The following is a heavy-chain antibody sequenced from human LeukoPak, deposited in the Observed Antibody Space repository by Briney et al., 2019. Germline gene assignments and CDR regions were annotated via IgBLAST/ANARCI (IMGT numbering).Heavy chain of an antibody. D-gene: IGHD2-15*01. Sequence: ASVKVSCKASGGTFSSYAISWVRQAPGQGLEWMGGIIPIFGTANYAQKFQGRVTITADESTSTAYMELSSLRSEDTAVYYCATEGYCSGGSCPPNYWGQGTLVTVSS. J-gene: IGHJ4*02. CDR1: GGTFSSYA. V-gene: IGHV1-69*13. CDR2: IIPIFGTA. CDR3: ATEGYCSGGSCPPNY.